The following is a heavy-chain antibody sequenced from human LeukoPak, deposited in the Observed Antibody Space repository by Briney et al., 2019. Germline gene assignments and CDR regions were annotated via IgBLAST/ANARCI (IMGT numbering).Heavy chain of an antibody. CDR2: ISGSGSTI. D-gene: IGHD6-13*01. V-gene: IGHV3-11*04. Sequence: GGSLRLSCAASGFTFSDYYMSWIRQAPGKGLEWVSYISGSGSTIYYADSVKGRFTIYRDNAKNSLYLQMNSLRAEDTTVYYCARGRQYIAAAGGPDYWGKGTLVTVSS. J-gene: IGHJ4*02. CDR1: GFTFSDYY. CDR3: ARGRQYIAAAGGPDY.